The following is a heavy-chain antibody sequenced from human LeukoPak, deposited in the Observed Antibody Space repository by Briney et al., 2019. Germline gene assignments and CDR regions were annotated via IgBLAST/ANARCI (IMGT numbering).Heavy chain of an antibody. V-gene: IGHV1-69*13. J-gene: IGHJ3*02. CDR1: GGTFSSYA. D-gene: IGHD2-2*02. Sequence: SVKVSCKASGGTFSSYAINWVRQAPGQGLEWMGGIIPIFGTANYAQKFQGRVTITADESTSTAYMELSSLRSEDTAVYYCATDCSSTSCYILTDAFDIWGQGTMVTVSS. CDR2: IIPIFGTA. CDR3: ATDCSSTSCYILTDAFDI.